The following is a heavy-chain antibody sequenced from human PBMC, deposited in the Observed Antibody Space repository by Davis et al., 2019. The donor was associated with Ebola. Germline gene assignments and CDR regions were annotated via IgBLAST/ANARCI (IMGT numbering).Heavy chain of an antibody. J-gene: IGHJ4*02. CDR3: AREGMHYDILTAYNGADF. CDR1: GYTFTDYY. V-gene: IGHV1-2*04. D-gene: IGHD3-9*01. Sequence: AASVKVSCKASGYTFTDYYMQWVRQAPGQGLEWMGWINPNSGVTNYAQKFQDWVTMTRDTSINTAYMELSRLRSDDTAVYYCAREGMHYDILTAYNGADFWGQGTLVTVSS. CDR2: INPNSGVT.